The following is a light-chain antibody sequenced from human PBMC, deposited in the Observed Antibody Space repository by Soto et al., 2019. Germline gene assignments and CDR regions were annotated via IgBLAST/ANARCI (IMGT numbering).Light chain of an antibody. J-gene: IGKJ2*01. Sequence: DIVMTQSPDSLAVSLGERATINCKSSQSILYSSNNKNYLAWYQQKPRQPPKLLIYWASTRQSGVPGRFSGSGSGTEFTLTISSLQAEDVAVYYCQQYFSSGYTFGQGTRLEIK. CDR2: WAS. V-gene: IGKV4-1*01. CDR1: QSILYSSNNKNY. CDR3: QQYFSSGYT.